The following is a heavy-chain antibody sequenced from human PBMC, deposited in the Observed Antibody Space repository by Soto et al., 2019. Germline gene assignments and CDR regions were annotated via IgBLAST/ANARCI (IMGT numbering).Heavy chain of an antibody. D-gene: IGHD2-21*02. CDR2: IYYSGST. CDR1: GCSISSYY. V-gene: IGHV4-59*01. CDR3: ARSLAYCGGDCYSEGAYYYYYGMDV. J-gene: IGHJ6*02. Sequence: SETLSLTCTVSGCSISSYYWSWIRQPPGKGLEWIGYIYYSGSTNYNPSLKSRVTISVDTSKNQFSLKLSSVTAADTAVYYCARSLAYCGGDCYSEGAYYYYYGMDVWGQGTTVTVSS.